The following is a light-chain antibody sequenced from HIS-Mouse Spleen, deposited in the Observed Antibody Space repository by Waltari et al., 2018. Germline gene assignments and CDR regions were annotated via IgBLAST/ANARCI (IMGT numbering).Light chain of an antibody. CDR3: SSESSSSTLRYV. CDR1: SGDDGCNNS. Sequence: QSALTHPASLSGSAGQSIPIACYGTSGDDGCNNSGSRYHRHHGKAPKLMIYDVSSRPSGVSTRLSGAKSGDTTSLTISGLQAEDDADYYCSSESSSSTLRYVFGTGTKVTVL. V-gene: IGLV2-14*03. CDR2: DVS. J-gene: IGLJ1*01.